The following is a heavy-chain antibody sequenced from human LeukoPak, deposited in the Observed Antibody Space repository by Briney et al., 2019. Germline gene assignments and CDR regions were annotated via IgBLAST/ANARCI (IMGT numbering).Heavy chain of an antibody. Sequence: SETLSLTCAVSGGSISSGGYSWSWIRQPPGKGLEWIGYIYHSGSTYYNPSLKSRVTISVDRSKNQFSLELSSVTAADTAVYYCARAYGDYVDYWGQGTLVTVSS. CDR3: ARAYGDYVDY. D-gene: IGHD4-17*01. J-gene: IGHJ4*02. CDR1: GGSISSGGYS. V-gene: IGHV4-30-2*01. CDR2: IYHSGST.